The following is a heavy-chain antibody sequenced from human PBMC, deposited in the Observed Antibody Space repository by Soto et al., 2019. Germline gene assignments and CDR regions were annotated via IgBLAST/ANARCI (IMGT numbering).Heavy chain of an antibody. CDR3: AKDLNYDFWSGYGWVYYYGMDV. J-gene: IGHJ6*02. D-gene: IGHD3-3*01. CDR2: INPSGGST. Sequence: ASVKVSCKASGYTFTSYYMHWVRQAPGQGLEWMGIINPSGGSTSYAQKFQGRVTMTRDTSTSTVYMELSSLRSEDTAVYYCAKDLNYDFWSGYGWVYYYGMDVWGQGTTVTVSS. V-gene: IGHV1-46*01. CDR1: GYTFTSYY.